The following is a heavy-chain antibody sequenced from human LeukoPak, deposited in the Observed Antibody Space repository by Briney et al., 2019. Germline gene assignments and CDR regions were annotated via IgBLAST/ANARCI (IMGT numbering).Heavy chain of an antibody. D-gene: IGHD3-22*01. CDR3: ARRDSSAYSYGFLS. J-gene: IGHJ5*02. Sequence: PAETLSLTCALYGWSFSGYYWSWIRQPPGKGLEWIGEVNHGGSTNYNPSLKNRVTMSVETYKNQFSLKLSSVPAADTAVYYCARRDSSAYSYGFLSWGQGTLVTVSS. CDR2: VNHGGST. CDR1: GWSFSGYY. V-gene: IGHV4-34*01.